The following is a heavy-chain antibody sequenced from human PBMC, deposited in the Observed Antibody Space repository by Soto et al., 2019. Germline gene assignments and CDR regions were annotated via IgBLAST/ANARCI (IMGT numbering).Heavy chain of an antibody. CDR1: GFTFTSSA. CDR2: IVVGSGNT. D-gene: IGHD1-20*01. CDR3: AAGQDGIFDY. Sequence: SGKVSCKASGFTFTSSAVQWVRQARGQPLEWIGWIVVGSGNTDYAQKFQERVTITRDMSTSTAYMELSSLRSEDTVVYYCAAGQDGIFDYWGQGTLVTVSS. V-gene: IGHV1-58*01. J-gene: IGHJ4*02.